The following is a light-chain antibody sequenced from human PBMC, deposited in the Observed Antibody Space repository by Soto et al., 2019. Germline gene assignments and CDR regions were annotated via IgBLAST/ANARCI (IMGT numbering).Light chain of an antibody. J-gene: IGLJ3*02. CDR3: SSYTSSSTRV. Sequence: QSALTQPASVSGSPGQSITISCTGTSSDVGGYKYVSWHQQHPGKAPKLMIYEVSNRPSGVSNRFSGSKSGNTASLIISGLQAEDEADYYCSSYTSSSTRVFGGGTKVTVL. CDR1: SSDVGGYKY. CDR2: EVS. V-gene: IGLV2-14*01.